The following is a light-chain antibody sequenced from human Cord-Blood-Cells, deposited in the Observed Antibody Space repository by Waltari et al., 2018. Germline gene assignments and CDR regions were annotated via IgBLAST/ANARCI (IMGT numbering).Light chain of an antibody. CDR2: AAS. CDR1: QSISSY. J-gene: IGKJ4*01. CDR3: QQSYSTPLT. V-gene: IGKV1-39*01. Sequence: DIQMIQSPSSLSASVGHTVTITCRASQSISSYLNWYQQKPGKAPKLLIYAASSLQSGVPSRFSGSGSGTDFTLTISSLQPEDFATYYCQQSYSTPLTFGGGTKVEIK.